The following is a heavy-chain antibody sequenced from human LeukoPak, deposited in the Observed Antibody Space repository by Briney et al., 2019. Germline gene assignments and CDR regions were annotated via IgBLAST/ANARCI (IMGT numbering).Heavy chain of an antibody. D-gene: IGHD1-1*01. CDR3: ARGRVAWNDPIDDY. J-gene: IGHJ4*02. CDR1: GGTFYNYA. V-gene: IGHV1-69*05. Sequence: SVKVSCKPSGGTFYNYAISWVRQAPGQGLEWMGRIIPIFGTADHAQKFQGRVTITTDEFTTTAYMELSSLTYEDTAVYYCARGRVAWNDPIDDYWGQGTLDIVSS. CDR2: IIPIFGTA.